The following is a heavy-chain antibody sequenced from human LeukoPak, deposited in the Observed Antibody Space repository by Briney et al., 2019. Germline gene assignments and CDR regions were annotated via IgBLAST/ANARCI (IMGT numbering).Heavy chain of an antibody. CDR2: TYYRSKWYN. Sequence: SQTLSLTCAISGDSVSSNSAAWNWIRQSPSRGLEWLGRTYYRSKWYNDYAVSVKSRITINPDTSKNQFSLKLSSVTAADTAVYYCARGLRSRPHYYDSSGYYYVHYFDYWGQGTLVTVSS. J-gene: IGHJ4*02. V-gene: IGHV6-1*01. D-gene: IGHD3-22*01. CDR1: GDSVSSNSAA. CDR3: ARGLRSRPHYYDSSGYYYVHYFDY.